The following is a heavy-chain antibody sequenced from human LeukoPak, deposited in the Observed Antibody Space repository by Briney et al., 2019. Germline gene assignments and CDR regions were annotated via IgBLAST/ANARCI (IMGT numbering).Heavy chain of an antibody. Sequence: ASVKVSCKASGYTFTSYYMHWVRQAPGQGLEWMGIINPSGGSTSYAQKFQGRVTITADKSTSTAYMELSSLRSEDTAVYYCARAGIDHFDYWGQGTLVTVSS. J-gene: IGHJ4*02. D-gene: IGHD1-14*01. CDR2: INPSGGST. CDR3: ARAGIDHFDY. V-gene: IGHV1-46*01. CDR1: GYTFTSYY.